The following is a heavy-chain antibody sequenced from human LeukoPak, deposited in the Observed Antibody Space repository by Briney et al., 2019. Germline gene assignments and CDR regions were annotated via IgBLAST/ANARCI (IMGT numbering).Heavy chain of an antibody. D-gene: IGHD6-19*01. J-gene: IGHJ4*02. V-gene: IGHV4-4*02. Sequence: SETLSLTCSVSGDTISTNEWWSWVRQPPGKGLEWIGEVFHSGSTNYNPSLKSRVTISIDKSKNQFSLEVTSVTAADTAIYYCARDLAVAGTNYFDFWGQGVLVTVSS. CDR2: VFHSGST. CDR1: GDTISTNEW. CDR3: ARDLAVAGTNYFDF.